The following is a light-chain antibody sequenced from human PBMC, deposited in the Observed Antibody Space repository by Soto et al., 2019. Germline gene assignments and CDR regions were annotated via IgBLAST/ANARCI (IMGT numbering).Light chain of an antibody. Sequence: IMLTHSPGTLSLSPGERATLSFRASQSITNNYLAWYQQKPGRAHRLLIYGASSRATGIPDRFSGGGSGTDFTLTISRLEPEDFAMYYCQQYGYLVTFGGGTKVDI. CDR2: GAS. CDR1: QSITNNY. J-gene: IGKJ4*01. V-gene: IGKV3-20*01. CDR3: QQYGYLVT.